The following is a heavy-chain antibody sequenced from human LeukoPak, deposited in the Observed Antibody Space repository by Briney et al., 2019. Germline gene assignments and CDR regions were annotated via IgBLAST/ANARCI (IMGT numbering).Heavy chain of an antibody. CDR1: GGSSSGYY. Sequence: TSETLSLTCAVYGGSSSGYYWSWIRQPPGKGLEWIGEINHSGSTNYNPSLKSRVTISVDTSKNQFSLKLSSVTAADTAVYYCARGLTYTEYYFDYWGQGTLVTVSS. D-gene: IGHD2-2*02. CDR3: ARGLTYTEYYFDY. CDR2: INHSGST. J-gene: IGHJ4*02. V-gene: IGHV4-34*01.